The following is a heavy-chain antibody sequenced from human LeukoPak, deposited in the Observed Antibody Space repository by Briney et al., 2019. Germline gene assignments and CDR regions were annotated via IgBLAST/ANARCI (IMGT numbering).Heavy chain of an antibody. Sequence: GGSLRLSCAASGFTFSDYYMSWIRQAPGKGLEWVSYISSSSSYTNYADSVKGRFTISRDNAKNSLYLQMDSLRAEDTAVYYCARDLMWGNDYGAADYYYGMDVWGQGTTVIVSS. J-gene: IGHJ6*02. D-gene: IGHD4-17*01. CDR1: GFTFSDYY. V-gene: IGHV3-11*05. CDR2: ISSSSSYT. CDR3: ARDLMWGNDYGAADYYYGMDV.